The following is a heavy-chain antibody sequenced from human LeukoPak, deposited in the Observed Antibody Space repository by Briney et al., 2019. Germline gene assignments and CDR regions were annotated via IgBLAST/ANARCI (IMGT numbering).Heavy chain of an antibody. V-gene: IGHV5-51*01. CDR1: GYSFTSYW. CDR3: ARRIRHADAFDI. Sequence: GGSLKISCKGSGYSFTSYWIGWVRQMPGKGLEWVWIIYSGDSDTRYSPSFQGQATISADKSISTAYLQWSSLKASDTAMYYCARRIRHADAFDIWGQGTMVTVSS. CDR2: IYSGDSDT. D-gene: IGHD2-2*01. J-gene: IGHJ3*02.